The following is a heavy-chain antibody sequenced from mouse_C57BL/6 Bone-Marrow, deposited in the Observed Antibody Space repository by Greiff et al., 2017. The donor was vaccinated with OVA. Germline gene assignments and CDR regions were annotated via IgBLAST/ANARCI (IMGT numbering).Heavy chain of an antibody. CDR2: IDPSDSYT. D-gene: IGHD2-1*01. CDR1: GYTFTSYW. V-gene: IGHV1-50*01. CDR3: ARDGNYVSYAMDY. Sequence: QVQLKQPGAELVKPGASVKLSCKASGYTFTSYWMQWVKQRPGQGLEWIGEIDPSDSYTNYNQKFKGKATLTVDTSSSTAYMQLSSLTSEDSAVYYGARDGNYVSYAMDYWGQGTSVTVSS. J-gene: IGHJ4*01.